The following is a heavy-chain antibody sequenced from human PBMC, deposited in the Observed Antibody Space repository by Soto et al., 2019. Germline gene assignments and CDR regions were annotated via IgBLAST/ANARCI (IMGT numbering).Heavy chain of an antibody. J-gene: IGHJ4*02. CDR3: ARALAAAGDFDY. V-gene: IGHV4-31*03. D-gene: IGHD6-13*01. CDR1: GGSISSGGYY. CDR2: IYYSGST. Sequence: PSETLSLTCTVSGGSISSGGYYWSWIRQHPGKGLEWIGYIYYSGSTYYNPSLKSRVTISVDTSKNQFSLKLSPVTAADTAVYYCARALAAAGDFDYWGQGTLVTVSS.